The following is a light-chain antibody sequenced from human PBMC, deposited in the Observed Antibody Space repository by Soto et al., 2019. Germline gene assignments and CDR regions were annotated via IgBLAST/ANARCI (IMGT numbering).Light chain of an antibody. CDR1: QSFDTY. CDR3: QHSYSPPRT. CDR2: GAS. Sequence: DIQLTQSPSSLSASVGDRVTITCRASQSFDTYLSWFQQKPGKAPKLLIYGASRLQSGVPSRFSGSGTGTLFTLTISSLQPEDFATYYCQHSYSPPRTFGQGTRVELK. J-gene: IGKJ1*01. V-gene: IGKV1-39*01.